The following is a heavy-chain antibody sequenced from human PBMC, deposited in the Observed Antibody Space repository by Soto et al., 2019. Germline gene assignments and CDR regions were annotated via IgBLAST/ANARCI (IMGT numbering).Heavy chain of an antibody. CDR1: GFTFSDYY. V-gene: IGHV3-11*01. J-gene: IGHJ6*02. CDR3: ARDIVEAAAGLWGYYYYYYGMDV. D-gene: IGHD6-13*01. Sequence: GGSLRLSCAASGFTFSDYYMSWIHQAPGKGLEWVSYISSSGSTIYYADSVKGRFTISRDNAKNSLYLQMNSLRAEDTAVYYCARDIVEAAAGLWGYYYYYYGMDVWGQGTTVTVSS. CDR2: ISSSGSTI.